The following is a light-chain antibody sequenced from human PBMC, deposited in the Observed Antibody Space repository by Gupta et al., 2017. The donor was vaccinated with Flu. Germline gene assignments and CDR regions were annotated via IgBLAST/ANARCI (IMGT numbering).Light chain of an antibody. V-gene: IGKV3-20*01. CDR3: QQYGGSPPYT. J-gene: IGKJ2*01. Sequence: PLSFSPGERATLSCRASQSVTSNSLAWYQQKPGQAPRLLIYGASSRATGIPDRFSGRGSGTDFTLTISRLEPEDFAVYFCQQYGGSPPYTFGQGTKVEIK. CDR2: GAS. CDR1: QSVTSNS.